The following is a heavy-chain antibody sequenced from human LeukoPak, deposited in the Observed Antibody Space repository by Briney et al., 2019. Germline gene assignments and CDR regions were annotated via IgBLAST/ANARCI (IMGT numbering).Heavy chain of an antibody. CDR1: GFTFSNYG. CDR3: AKAVVPVISQHYFDY. Sequence: GGSLRLSCAASGFTFSNYGMHWVRQAPGKGLEWVAFIRSDGRNKYYADSVKGRFPISRDNSKNTLYLQMNSLRAEDTAVYYCAKAVVPVISQHYFDYWGQGTLVTVSS. V-gene: IGHV3-30*02. CDR2: IRSDGRNK. D-gene: IGHD3-22*01. J-gene: IGHJ4*02.